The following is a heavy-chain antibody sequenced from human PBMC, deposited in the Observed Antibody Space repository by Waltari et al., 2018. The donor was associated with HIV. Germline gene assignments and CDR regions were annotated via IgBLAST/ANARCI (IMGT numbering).Heavy chain of an antibody. CDR1: GGSISTYS. V-gene: IGHV4-4*07. CDR2: IYTSGST. D-gene: IGHD4-17*01. CDR3: ARGGAHDYGDPFYGMDV. J-gene: IGHJ6*02. Sequence: QVQLQASGPGLVKPSETLSPTCTVSGGSISTYSWSWIRHPAGKGLEWLGPIYTSGSTNYNPSLKSRVTMSVDTSKNQFSLKLSSVTAADTAVYYCARGGAHDYGDPFYGMDVWGQGTTVTVSS.